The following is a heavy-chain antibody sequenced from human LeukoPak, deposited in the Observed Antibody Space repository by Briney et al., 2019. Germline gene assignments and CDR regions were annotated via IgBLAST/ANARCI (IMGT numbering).Heavy chain of an antibody. Sequence: VASVKVSCKASGGTFSSYAISWVRQAPGQGLEWMGRIIPIFGTANYAQKFQGRVTITADKSTSTAYMELSSLRSEDTAVYYCARETGGGYYYYYYMDVWGKGTTVTVSS. CDR2: IIPIFGTA. CDR1: GGTFSSYA. V-gene: IGHV1-69*06. CDR3: ARETGGGYYYYYYMDV. D-gene: IGHD1-26*01. J-gene: IGHJ6*03.